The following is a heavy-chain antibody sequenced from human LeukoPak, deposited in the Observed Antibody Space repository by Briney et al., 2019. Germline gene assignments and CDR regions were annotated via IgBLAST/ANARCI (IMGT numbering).Heavy chain of an antibody. CDR3: ARDLYSLAARLDEPPLDY. V-gene: IGHV3-7*01. CDR2: IKQDGSEK. D-gene: IGHD6-6*01. J-gene: IGHJ4*02. CDR1: GFTFSSYW. Sequence: PGGSLRLSCAASGFTFSSYWMSWVRQAPGKGLEWVANIKQDGSEKYYVDSVKGRFTISRDNAKNSLYLQMNSLRAEDTAVYYCARDLYSLAARLDEPPLDYWGQGTLVTVSS.